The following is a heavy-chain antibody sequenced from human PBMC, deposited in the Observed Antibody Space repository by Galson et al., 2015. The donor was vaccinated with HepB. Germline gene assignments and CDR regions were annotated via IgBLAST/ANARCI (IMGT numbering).Heavy chain of an antibody. CDR1: GFTFDDYT. V-gene: IGHV3-43*01. CDR2: ISWDGGST. D-gene: IGHD3-9*01. J-gene: IGHJ6*02. CDR3: AKGLLIDYGMDV. Sequence: LRLSCAASGFTFDDYTMHWVRQAPGKGLEWVSLISWDGGSTYYADSVKGRFTISRDNSKNSLYLQMNSLRTEDTALYYCAKGLLIDYGMDVWGQGATVTVSS.